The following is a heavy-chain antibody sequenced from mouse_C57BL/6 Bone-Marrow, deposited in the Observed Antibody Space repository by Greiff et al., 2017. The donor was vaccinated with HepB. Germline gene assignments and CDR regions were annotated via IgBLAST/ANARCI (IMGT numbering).Heavy chain of an antibody. CDR1: GYSITSGYY. V-gene: IGHV3-6*01. Sequence: VQLKESGPGLVKPSQSLSLTCSVTGYSITSGYYWNWIRQFPGNKLEWMGYISYDGSNNYNPSLKNRISITRDTSKNQFFLKLNSVTTEDTATYYCARREGFAYWGQGTLVTVSA. CDR2: ISYDGSN. J-gene: IGHJ3*01. CDR3: ARREGFAY.